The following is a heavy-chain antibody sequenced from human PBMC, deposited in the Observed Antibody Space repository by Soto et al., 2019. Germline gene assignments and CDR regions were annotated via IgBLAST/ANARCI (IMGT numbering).Heavy chain of an antibody. V-gene: IGHV3-9*01. CDR1: GFTFDDYA. J-gene: IGHJ6*02. Sequence: GGSLRLSCAASGFTFDDYAMHWVRQAPGKGLEWVSGISWNSGSIGYADSVKGRVTISRDNAKNSLYLQMNSLRAEDTALYYCAKDIGGSSSWYYYYGMDVWGQGTTVTVSS. D-gene: IGHD6-13*01. CDR3: AKDIGGSSSWYYYYGMDV. CDR2: ISWNSGSI.